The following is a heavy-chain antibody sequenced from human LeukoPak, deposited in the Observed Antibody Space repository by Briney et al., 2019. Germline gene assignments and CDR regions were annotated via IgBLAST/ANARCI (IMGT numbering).Heavy chain of an antibody. V-gene: IGHV4-34*01. J-gene: IGHJ4*02. CDR2: INHSGST. CDR1: GGSFSGYY. D-gene: IGHD5-12*01. CDR3: ARGGYSGYDSGNPFDY. Sequence: SETLSLTCAVYGGSFSGYYWSWIRQPPGKGLEWIGEINHSGSTNYNPSLKSRVTISVDTSKNQFSLKLSSVTAADTAVYYCARGGYSGYDSGNPFDYWGQGTLVTVSS.